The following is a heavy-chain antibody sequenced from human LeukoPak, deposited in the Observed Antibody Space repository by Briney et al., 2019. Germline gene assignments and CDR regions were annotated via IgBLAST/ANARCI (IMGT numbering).Heavy chain of an antibody. D-gene: IGHD3-10*01. Sequence: GASVKVSCKASGYTFTGYYMHWVRQAPGQGLEGMGRINPNSGGTNYAQKFQGRVTMTRDRSISTAYMELSRLRSDDTAVYYCARVGSGSWPKHFDYWGQGTLVTVSS. CDR3: ARVGSGSWPKHFDY. CDR1: GYTFTGYY. CDR2: INPNSGGT. J-gene: IGHJ4*02. V-gene: IGHV1-2*06.